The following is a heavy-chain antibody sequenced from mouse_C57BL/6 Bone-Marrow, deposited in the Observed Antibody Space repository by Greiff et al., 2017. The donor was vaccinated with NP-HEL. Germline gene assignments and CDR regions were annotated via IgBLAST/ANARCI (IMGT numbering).Heavy chain of an antibody. V-gene: IGHV5-4*01. CDR1: GFTFSSYA. CDR3: ARDPPLWLRGRDYFDY. Sequence: EVQLVESGGGLVKPGGSLKLSCAASGFTFSSYAISWVRQTPEKRLEWVATISDGGSYTYYPDNVKGRFTISRDNAKNNLYLQMSHLKSEDTAMYYCARDPPLWLRGRDYFDYWGQGTTLTVSS. CDR2: ISDGGSYT. J-gene: IGHJ2*01. D-gene: IGHD2-2*01.